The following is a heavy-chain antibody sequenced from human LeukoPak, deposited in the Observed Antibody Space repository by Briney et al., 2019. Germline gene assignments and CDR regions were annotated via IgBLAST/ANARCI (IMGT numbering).Heavy chain of an antibody. Sequence: GGSLRLSCAASGFTFSDYYMSWIRQAPGKGLEWVSYISSSGSTIYYADSVKGRFTISRDNAKNSLYLQMNSLRAEDTAVYYCAKWDRFGDSTLDYWGQGTLVTVSS. V-gene: IGHV3-11*01. CDR1: GFTFSDYY. CDR3: AKWDRFGDSTLDY. D-gene: IGHD3-10*01. CDR2: ISSSGSTI. J-gene: IGHJ4*02.